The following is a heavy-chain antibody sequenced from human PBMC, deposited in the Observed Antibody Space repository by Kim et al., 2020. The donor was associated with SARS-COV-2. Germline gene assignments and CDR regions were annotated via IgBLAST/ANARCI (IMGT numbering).Heavy chain of an antibody. CDR3: AVFYTGFGDLYYGYFDH. D-gene: IGHD3-10*01. Sequence: SETLSLTCTVSGGSISSFYWSWIRQPPGKGLEWIGYIYYSGSTNYNPSLKSRVTISVDTSKNQFSLKLNSVTAADTAVYYFAVFYTGFGDLYYGYFDHWG. CDR1: GGSISSFY. CDR2: IYYSGST. V-gene: IGHV4-59*01. J-gene: IGHJ4*01.